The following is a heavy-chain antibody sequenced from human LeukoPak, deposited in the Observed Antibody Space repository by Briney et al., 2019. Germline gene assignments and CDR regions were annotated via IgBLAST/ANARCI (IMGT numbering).Heavy chain of an antibody. D-gene: IGHD3-10*01. Sequence: TFSXYXMHWVRQAPGKGLVWVSVINNDGSGTNYADSVKGRSTISRDNAKNTLYLQMTSLGAEDTAVYYCVRGGFGHAMDVWGQGTTVTVSS. J-gene: IGHJ6*02. V-gene: IGHV3-74*01. CDR3: VRGGFGHAMDV. CDR1: TFSXYX. CDR2: INNDGSGT.